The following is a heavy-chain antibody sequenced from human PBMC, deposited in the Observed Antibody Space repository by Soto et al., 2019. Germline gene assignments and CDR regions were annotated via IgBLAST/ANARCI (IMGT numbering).Heavy chain of an antibody. CDR1: GFTFSSYA. CDR3: AREGDEEHFDY. Sequence: QVQLVESGGGVVQPGRSLRLSCAASGFTFSSYAMHWVRQAPGKGLEWVAVISYDGSNKYYADSVKGRFTISRDNSKNTLYLQMNSLRAEDTAVYYCAREGDEEHFDYWGQGTLVTVSS. D-gene: IGHD1-26*01. CDR2: ISYDGSNK. J-gene: IGHJ4*02. V-gene: IGHV3-30-3*01.